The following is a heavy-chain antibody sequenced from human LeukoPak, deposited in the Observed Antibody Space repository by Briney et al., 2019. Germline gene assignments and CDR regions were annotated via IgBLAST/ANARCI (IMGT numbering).Heavy chain of an antibody. J-gene: IGHJ4*02. CDR2: VYYSGTT. CDR1: GASISSYY. Sequence: SETLSLTCTVSGASISSYYWSWIRQPPGKGLEWIGYVYYSGTTNYNPSLKSRVTISIGTSKNQFSLKLSSVTAADTAVYYCARYGGTGYSSSWYYFDFWGQGTLVTVSS. CDR3: ARYGGTGYSSSWYYFDF. D-gene: IGHD6-13*01. V-gene: IGHV4-59*01.